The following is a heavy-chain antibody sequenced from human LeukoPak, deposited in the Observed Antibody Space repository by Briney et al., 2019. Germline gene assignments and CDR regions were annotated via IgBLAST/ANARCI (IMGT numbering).Heavy chain of an antibody. D-gene: IGHD1-26*01. CDR2: IDQHGSES. J-gene: IGHJ4*02. CDR3: ARGGGTFDY. Sequence: GGSLRLSCAVSGFTFSDYWMSWARQAPGKGLEWVANIDQHGSESNHVDSVKGRFTISRDNAKNSLYLQMISLRAEDTAVYYCARGGGTFDYWGQGTLVTVSS. CDR1: GFTFSDYW. V-gene: IGHV3-7*01.